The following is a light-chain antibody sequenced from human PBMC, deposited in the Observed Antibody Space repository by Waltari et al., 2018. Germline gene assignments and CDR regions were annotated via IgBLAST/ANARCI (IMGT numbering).Light chain of an antibody. Sequence: QSALTQPASVSGSPGQSITIPCTGTSSDVGRYNYVSWYQQHPGKAPKLMIYEVSHRPSGVSNRFSGSKSGNTASLTISGLQAEDEADYYGSSFTGSDTHVFGTGTKVTVL. J-gene: IGLJ1*01. CDR1: SSDVGRYNY. V-gene: IGLV2-14*01. CDR2: EVS. CDR3: SSFTGSDTHV.